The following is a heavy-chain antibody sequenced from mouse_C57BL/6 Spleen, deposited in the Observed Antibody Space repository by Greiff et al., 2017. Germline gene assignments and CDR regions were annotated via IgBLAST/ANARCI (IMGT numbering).Heavy chain of an antibody. CDR3: ARRYDGYYGPYFDY. CDR1: GYTFTSYW. D-gene: IGHD2-3*01. J-gene: IGHJ2*01. V-gene: IGHV1-69*01. CDR2: IDPSDSYT. Sequence: QVQLQQPGAELVMPGASVTLSCKASGYTFTSYWMHWVKQRPGQGLEWIGEIDPSDSYTNYNQKFKDKATLTADKSSSTAYMQLSSLTYEDSAVYYCARRYDGYYGPYFDYWGQGTTLTVSS.